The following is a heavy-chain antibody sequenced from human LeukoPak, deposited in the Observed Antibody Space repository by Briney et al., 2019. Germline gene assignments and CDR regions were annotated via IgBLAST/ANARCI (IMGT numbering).Heavy chain of an antibody. CDR1: GGSISSYY. CDR3: ARDYYDSSGFNYYYMDV. D-gene: IGHD3-22*01. Sequence: SETLSLXCTVSGGSISSYYWSWNRRPPGKGLEWIGYIYYSGSTNYNPSLKSRVTISVDTSKNQFSLKLSSVTAADTAVYYCARDYYDSSGFNYYYMDVWGKGTTVTVSS. CDR2: IYYSGST. J-gene: IGHJ6*03. V-gene: IGHV4-59*01.